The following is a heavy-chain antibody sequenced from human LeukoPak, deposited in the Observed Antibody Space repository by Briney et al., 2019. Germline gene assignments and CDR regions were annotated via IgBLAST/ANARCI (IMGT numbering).Heavy chain of an antibody. CDR3: ARGVGAVADYYYYYMDV. J-gene: IGHJ6*03. CDR2: IYYSGST. Sequence: PSETLSLTCTVSGGSISSYYWSWIRQPPGKGLEWIGYIYYSGSTNYNPSLKSRVTISVDTSKNQFSLKLSSVTAADTAVYYCARGVGAVADYYYYYMDVWGKGTTVTVSS. V-gene: IGHV4-59*01. D-gene: IGHD6-19*01. CDR1: GGSISSYY.